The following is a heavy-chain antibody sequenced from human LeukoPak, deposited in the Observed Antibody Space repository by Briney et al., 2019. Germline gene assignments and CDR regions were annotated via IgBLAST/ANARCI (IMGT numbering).Heavy chain of an antibody. V-gene: IGHV3-30-3*01. CDR3: AKEGGGWYFDYYDSSGYYFDY. CDR2: ISYDGCNK. CDR1: GFTFSSYA. Sequence: GGSLRLSCAAAGFTFSSYAMHWVRQAPVKGLEWVTVISYDGCNKYYADSVKGRFTISRDNSKNTLYLQMNSLRAEDTAVYYCAKEGGGWYFDYYDSSGYYFDYWGQGTLVTVSS. J-gene: IGHJ4*02. D-gene: IGHD3-22*01.